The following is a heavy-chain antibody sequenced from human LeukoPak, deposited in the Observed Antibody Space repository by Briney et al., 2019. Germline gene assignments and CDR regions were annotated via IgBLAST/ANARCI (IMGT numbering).Heavy chain of an antibody. J-gene: IGHJ5*02. CDR2: IMPLFGTA. CDR3: ARDVHGDYGSGWFDP. Sequence: SVKVSCKTSGGTFNTSAISWVRQAPGQGLEWLGGIMPLFGTAGYAQKFQGRVTITKDESTRTVYLELTSLTSDDTAVYYCARDVHGDYGSGWFDPWGQGTLVSVSS. CDR1: GGTFNTSA. D-gene: IGHD4-17*01. V-gene: IGHV1-69*05.